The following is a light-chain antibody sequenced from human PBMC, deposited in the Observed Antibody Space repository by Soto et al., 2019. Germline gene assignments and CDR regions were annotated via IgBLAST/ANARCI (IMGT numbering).Light chain of an antibody. J-gene: IGKJ5*01. Sequence: DIQMTQSPSSLSASVGDRVTITCRASQDRSVYLAWYQQKPGKVPKLLIYSASTLQSGVPSRFSGSGSGTDFTLTIRSLQPEDVATYSGLKFNTPPLTVGQATRLEIK. CDR3: LKFNTPPLT. CDR1: QDRSVY. CDR2: SAS. V-gene: IGKV1-27*01.